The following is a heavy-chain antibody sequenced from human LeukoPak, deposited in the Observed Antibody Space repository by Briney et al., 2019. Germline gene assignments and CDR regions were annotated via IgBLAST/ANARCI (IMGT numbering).Heavy chain of an antibody. D-gene: IGHD3-10*01. CDR1: GFTFSGYW. CDR2: IKQDGSAK. CDR3: ARTLYGSGSYRDY. Sequence: GGSLRLSCAASGFTFSGYWMSWVRQAPGKGLEWVANIKQDGSAKYYVDSVKGRFTISRDNSKNTLYLQMNSLRAEDTAVYYCARTLYGSGSYRDYWGQGTLVTVSS. V-gene: IGHV3-7*01. J-gene: IGHJ4*02.